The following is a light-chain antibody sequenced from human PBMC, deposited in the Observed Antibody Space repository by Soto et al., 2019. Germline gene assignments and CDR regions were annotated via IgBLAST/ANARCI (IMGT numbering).Light chain of an antibody. CDR2: EVR. CDR3: SSYTSSSTHWV. CDR1: SSDVGGYNY. Sequence: QSALTQPASVSGSPGQSITISCTGTSSDVGGYNYVSWYQQHPGKAPKLMIYEVRNRPSGVSNRFSGSKSGNTASLTISGLQAEVEADYYCSSYTSSSTHWVFGGGTKLTVL. V-gene: IGLV2-14*01. J-gene: IGLJ3*02.